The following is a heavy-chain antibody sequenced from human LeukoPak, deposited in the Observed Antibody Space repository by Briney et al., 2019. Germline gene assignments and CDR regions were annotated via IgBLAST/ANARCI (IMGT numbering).Heavy chain of an antibody. CDR1: GGSISSHF. V-gene: IGHV4-59*11. CDR3: ARGGAFADY. D-gene: IGHD1-26*01. Sequence: SETLSLTCTVSGGSISSHFWSWIRQPPGKGLEWIGYIFYSGTTKSNPSLRSRVTISADTSKNQFSLKLSSVTAADTAVYYCARGGAFADYWGQGTLVTVSS. J-gene: IGHJ4*02. CDR2: IFYSGTT.